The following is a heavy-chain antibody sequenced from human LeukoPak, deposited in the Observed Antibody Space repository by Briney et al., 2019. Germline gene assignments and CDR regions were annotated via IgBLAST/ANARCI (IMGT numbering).Heavy chain of an antibody. J-gene: IGHJ5*02. D-gene: IGHD3-9*01. V-gene: IGHV4-59*01. CDR1: GGSISSYY. Sequence: SETLSLTCTVSGGSISSYYWSWIRQPPGKGLEWIGYIYYSGSTNYNPSLKSRVTISVDTSKNQFSLKLSSVTAADTAVYYCAREGYDILTGYSTYWFDPWGQGTLVTVSS. CDR2: IYYSGST. CDR3: AREGYDILTGYSTYWFDP.